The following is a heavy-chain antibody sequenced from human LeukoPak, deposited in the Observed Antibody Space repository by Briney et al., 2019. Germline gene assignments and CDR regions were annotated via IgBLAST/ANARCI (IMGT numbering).Heavy chain of an antibody. J-gene: IGHJ4*02. CDR3: AKEGGDSLYYDFWSGYLGDYFDY. V-gene: IGHV3-74*01. D-gene: IGHD3-3*01. CDR2: INSDGSWT. Sequence: GGSLRLSCAASGSYWMHWVRQAPGKGLVWVSHINSDGSWTSYADSVKGRFTISRDNSKNTLYLQMNSLRAEDTAVYYCAKEGGDSLYYDFWSGYLGDYFDYWGQGTLVTVSS. CDR1: GSYW.